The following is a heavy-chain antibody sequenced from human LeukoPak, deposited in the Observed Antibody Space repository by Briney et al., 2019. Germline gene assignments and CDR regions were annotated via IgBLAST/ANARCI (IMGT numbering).Heavy chain of an antibody. V-gene: IGHV3-74*01. Sequence: GGSLRLSCAASGFTFTNYWMFWVRRAPGQGLVWVSGINPDGSTTTYADSVKGRFTISRENAKSTLYLHMNILRVEDTAVYYCARGRYGDYHWGQGILVTVSS. CDR2: INPDGSTT. CDR1: GFTFTNYW. D-gene: IGHD4-17*01. J-gene: IGHJ4*02. CDR3: ARGRYGDYH.